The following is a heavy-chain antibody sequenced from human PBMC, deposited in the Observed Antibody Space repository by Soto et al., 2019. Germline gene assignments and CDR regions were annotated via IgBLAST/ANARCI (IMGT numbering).Heavy chain of an antibody. J-gene: IGHJ6*03. CDR2: IYYSGST. Sequence: ETLSLTCTVSGGSISSSSYYWGWIRQPPGKGLEWIGSIYYSGSTYYNPSLKSRVTISVDTSKNQFSLKLSSVTAADTAVYYCARHARDIVLMVYAIPQGGYMDVWGKGTTVTVSS. V-gene: IGHV4-39*01. D-gene: IGHD2-8*01. CDR3: ARHARDIVLMVYAIPQGGYMDV. CDR1: GGSISSSSYY.